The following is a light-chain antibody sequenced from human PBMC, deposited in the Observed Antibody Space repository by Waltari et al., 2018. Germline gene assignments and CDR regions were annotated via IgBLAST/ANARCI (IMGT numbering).Light chain of an antibody. Sequence: QSALTQPASVSGSPGQSITISRTGTSTDVGGSNYVSWYQQHPGKAPKLMIYDVSKRPSGVSNRFSGSKSGNTASLTISGLQAEDEADYYCSSYTSSSTLGVFGGGTKLTVL. J-gene: IGLJ3*02. CDR2: DVS. V-gene: IGLV2-14*01. CDR3: SSYTSSSTLGV. CDR1: STDVGGSNY.